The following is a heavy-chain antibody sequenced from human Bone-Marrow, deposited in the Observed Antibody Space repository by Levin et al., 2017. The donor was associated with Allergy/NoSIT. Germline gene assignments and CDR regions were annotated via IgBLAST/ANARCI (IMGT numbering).Heavy chain of an antibody. CDR1: GFMFSNYA. Sequence: AGGSLRLSCAASGFMFSNYAMTWVRQAPGKGPEWVSAIGVSDRTYYSDSVKGRFTISRDNSKNTLYLQMNNLRVEDTAVYFCAKDPNGDHVGGFDRLGQGTMVTVSS. J-gene: IGHJ3*02. V-gene: IGHV3-23*01. D-gene: IGHD4-17*01. CDR2: IGVSDRT. CDR3: AKDPNGDHVGGFDR.